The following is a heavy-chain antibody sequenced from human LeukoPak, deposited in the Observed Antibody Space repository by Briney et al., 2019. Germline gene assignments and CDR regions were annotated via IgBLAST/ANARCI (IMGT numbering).Heavy chain of an antibody. V-gene: IGHV3-21*01. CDR1: GFTFSGYS. CDR2: ISSSSDYI. J-gene: IGHJ4*02. CDR3: ASIFPAATS. Sequence: PGGSLRLSCAASGFTFSGYSMNWVRQAPGKGLEWVSSISSSSDYIFYADLVKGRFTISRDNAKNSLYLQMNSLRAEDTAVYYWASIFPAATSGGQGPRVTVSS. D-gene: IGHD2-2*01.